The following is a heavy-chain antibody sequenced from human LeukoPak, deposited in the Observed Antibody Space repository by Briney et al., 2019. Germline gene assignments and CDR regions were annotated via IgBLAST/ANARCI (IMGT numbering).Heavy chain of an antibody. Sequence: SQTLSLTCAISGDSVSSNSAAWNWIRQSPSRGLEWLGRTYFRSKWYNDYAVSVKSRITINPDTSKNQFSLQLNSVTPEDTAVYYCARGLYSSGWYEFDYWGQGTLVTVSS. D-gene: IGHD6-19*01. CDR3: ARGLYSSGWYEFDY. J-gene: IGHJ4*02. CDR1: GDSVSSNSAA. CDR2: TYFRSKWYN. V-gene: IGHV6-1*01.